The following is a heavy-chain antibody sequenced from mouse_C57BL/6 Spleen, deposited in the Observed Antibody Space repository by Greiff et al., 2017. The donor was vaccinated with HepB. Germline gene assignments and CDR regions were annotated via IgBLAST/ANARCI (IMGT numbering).Heavy chain of an antibody. CDR2: INPGSGGT. D-gene: IGHD1-2*01. Sequence: VMLVESGAELVRPGTSVKVSCKASGYAFTNYLIEGVKQRPGQGLEWIGVINPGSGGTNYNEKFKGKATLTADKSSSTAYMQLSSLTSEDSAVYFCARRTAGAMDYWGQGTSVTVSS. CDR1: GYAFTNYL. J-gene: IGHJ4*01. V-gene: IGHV1-54*01. CDR3: ARRTAGAMDY.